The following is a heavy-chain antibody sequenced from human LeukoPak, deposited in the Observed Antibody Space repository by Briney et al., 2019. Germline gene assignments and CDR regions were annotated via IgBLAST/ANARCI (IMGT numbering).Heavy chain of an antibody. Sequence: SVKVSCKASGGTFSSYGIIWVRQAPGQGLEWMGRIIPILNIADYAQKFQGRVTITADTSTSTAYMELSSLRSEDTAVYYCARNAGGSTWFEIDYWGQGTLVTVSS. J-gene: IGHJ4*02. CDR3: ARNAGGSTWFEIDY. V-gene: IGHV1-69*04. CDR1: GGTFSSYG. D-gene: IGHD6-13*01. CDR2: IIPILNIA.